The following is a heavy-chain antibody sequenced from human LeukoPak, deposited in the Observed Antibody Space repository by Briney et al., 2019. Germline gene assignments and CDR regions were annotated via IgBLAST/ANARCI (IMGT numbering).Heavy chain of an antibody. Sequence: GGSLRLSCAASGFSFSSDGMSWVRQAPGKGLEWVSGIIGGAGSTYYADSVKGGLTISRDNSKNRLYLQMNSLRAEDTAVYYCTHGSMYQLDYWGQGTLVTVSS. CDR1: GFSFSSDG. D-gene: IGHD2-2*01. V-gene: IGHV3-23*01. CDR3: THGSMYQLDY. J-gene: IGHJ4*02. CDR2: IIGGAGST.